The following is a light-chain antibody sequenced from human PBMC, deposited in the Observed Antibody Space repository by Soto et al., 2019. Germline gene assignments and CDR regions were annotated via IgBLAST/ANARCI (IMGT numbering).Light chain of an antibody. CDR3: AAWDDSLNGVV. CDR2: EVN. V-gene: IGLV2-8*01. Sequence: QSALTQPPSASGSPGQSVTISCTGTSSDVGGYNYVSWYQQHPGKVPKLMIYEVNKRPSGVPDRFSGSKSGNTASLTVSGLQAEDEADYYCAAWDDSLNGVVFGGGTKVTVL. CDR1: SSDVGGYNY. J-gene: IGLJ2*01.